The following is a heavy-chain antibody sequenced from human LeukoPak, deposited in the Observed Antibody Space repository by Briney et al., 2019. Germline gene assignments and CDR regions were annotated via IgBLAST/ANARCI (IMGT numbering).Heavy chain of an antibody. CDR1: GYSISSGYY. J-gene: IGHJ6*03. Sequence: SETLSLTCAVSGYSISSGYYWGWIRQPPGKGLEWIGSIYHSGSTYYNPSLKSRVTISVDTSKNQFSLKLSSVTAANTAVYYCARDPKWELLPYYYYYMDVWGKGTTVTVSS. D-gene: IGHD1-26*01. CDR3: ARDPKWELLPYYYYYMDV. V-gene: IGHV4-38-2*02. CDR2: IYHSGST.